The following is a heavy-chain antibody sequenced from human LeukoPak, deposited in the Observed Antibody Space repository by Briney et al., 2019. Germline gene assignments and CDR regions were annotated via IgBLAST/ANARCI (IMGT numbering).Heavy chain of an antibody. V-gene: IGHV1-2*02. Sequence: ASVKVSCKASGYTFTGYYIHLVRQAPGQGLEWMGWINPNSGGTNYAQKFQGRVTMTRDTSISTPYMELSSLRSDDTAVYYCARGWGLYCSSTSCAADFWGQGTLVTVSS. CDR1: GYTFTGYY. CDR3: ARGWGLYCSSTSCAADF. D-gene: IGHD2-2*01. J-gene: IGHJ4*02. CDR2: INPNSGGT.